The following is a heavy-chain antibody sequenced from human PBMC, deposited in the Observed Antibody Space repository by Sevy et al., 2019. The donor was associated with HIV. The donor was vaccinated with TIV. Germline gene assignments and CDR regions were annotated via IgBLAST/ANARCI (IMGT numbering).Heavy chain of an antibody. CDR1: GGSISSYY. Sequence: SETLSLTCTVSGGSISSYYWSWIRQPAGKGLEWIGRIYTSGSTNYNPSLKSRVTMSVDTSKNQFSLKLSSVTAADTAVYYCARDISYYLAYSGSSHGSGATHVTPGWFDPWGQGTLVTVSS. V-gene: IGHV4-4*07. J-gene: IGHJ5*02. CDR2: IYTSGST. D-gene: IGHD1-26*01. CDR3: ARDISYYLAYSGSSHGSGATHVTPGWFDP.